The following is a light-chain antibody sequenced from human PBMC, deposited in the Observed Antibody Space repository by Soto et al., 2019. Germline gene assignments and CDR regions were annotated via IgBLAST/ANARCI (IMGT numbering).Light chain of an antibody. J-gene: IGLJ3*02. CDR2: DDT. V-gene: IGLV3-21*02. CDR3: HVWDSNNDHVV. CDR1: NIGSRS. Sequence: SYELTQPPSVSVAPGQTATITCGGHNIGSRSVHWYQQKPGQAPVLVVFDDTDRPSGIPERLSGSNSENTATLTISRVEAGDEADYYCHVWDSNNDHVVFGGGTKVTVL.